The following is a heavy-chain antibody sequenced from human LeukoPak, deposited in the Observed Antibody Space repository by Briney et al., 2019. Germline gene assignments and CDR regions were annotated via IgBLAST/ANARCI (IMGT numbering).Heavy chain of an antibody. CDR3: ARFSRPGDNSGHYLDH. V-gene: IGHV4-59*01. D-gene: IGHD6-19*01. CDR2: TLYSGDT. CDR1: GASISSYY. Sequence: PSETLSLTCNVSGASISSYYWSWIRQPPGKGLEWVEYTLYSGDTNYNPSLKSRVTISVDTSKNQFSLKLSSATAADTAVYYCARFSRPGDNSGHYLDHWGQGTLVTVSS. J-gene: IGHJ4*02.